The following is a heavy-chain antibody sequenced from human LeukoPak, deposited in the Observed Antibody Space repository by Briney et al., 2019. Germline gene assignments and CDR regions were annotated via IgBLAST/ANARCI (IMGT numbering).Heavy chain of an antibody. V-gene: IGHV4-59*08. CDR1: GGSISSDY. CDR2: VYYSGST. D-gene: IGHD2-2*01. J-gene: IGHJ6*02. CDR3: ARNRGEVVPSAIMRGYSYYYSMDV. Sequence: SVTLSLTCTVSGGSISSDYWSWIRQPPGKGLEWIGYVYYSGSTDHNPSLKARVTMSVDTSKNLLSLNLRSVTAADTAVYYCARNRGEVVPSAIMRGYSYYYSMDVWGQGTTVTVSS.